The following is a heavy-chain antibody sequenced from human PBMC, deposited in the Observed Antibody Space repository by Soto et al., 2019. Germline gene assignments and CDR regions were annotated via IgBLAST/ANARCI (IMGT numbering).Heavy chain of an antibody. Sequence: SETLSLTCTVSGGSISSYYWSWIRQPPGKGLEWIGYIYYSGSTNYNPSLKSRVTISVDTSKNQFSLKLSSVTAADTAVYYCARVPRRSYYFDYWGQGTLVTVSS. V-gene: IGHV4-59*01. CDR1: GGSISSYY. CDR2: IYYSGST. CDR3: ARVPRRSYYFDY. J-gene: IGHJ4*02. D-gene: IGHD1-26*01.